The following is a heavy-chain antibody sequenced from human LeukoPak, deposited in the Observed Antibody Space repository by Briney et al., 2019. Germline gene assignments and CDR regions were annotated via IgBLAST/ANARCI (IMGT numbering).Heavy chain of an antibody. J-gene: IGHJ4*02. CDR1: GYTFTGYY. V-gene: IGHV1-2*02. CDR3: ARDSPYSSGWYAADY. Sequence: ASVKVSCKASGYTFTGYYMHWVRQAPGQGLEWMGWINPNSGGTNYAQKFQGRVTMTRDTSISTAYMELSRLRSDDTAVYYCARDSPYSSGWYAADYWGQGTLVTVSS. D-gene: IGHD6-19*01. CDR2: INPNSGGT.